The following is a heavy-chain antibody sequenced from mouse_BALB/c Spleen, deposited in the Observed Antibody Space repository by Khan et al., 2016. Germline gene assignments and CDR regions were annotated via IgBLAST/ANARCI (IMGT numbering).Heavy chain of an antibody. J-gene: IGHJ4*01. CDR2: INPSTGYT. V-gene: IGHV1-7*01. CDR1: GYTFTSYW. CDR3: ARRDLYYAMDY. D-gene: IGHD3-3*01. Sequence: QVQLQQSGAELAKPGASVKMSCKASGYTFTSYWMHWVKQRPGQGLEWIGYINPSTGYTEYNQKFKDKATLTADKSSSTAYMQLSSLTSEDSAVYSCARRDLYYAMDYWGQGTSVTVSS.